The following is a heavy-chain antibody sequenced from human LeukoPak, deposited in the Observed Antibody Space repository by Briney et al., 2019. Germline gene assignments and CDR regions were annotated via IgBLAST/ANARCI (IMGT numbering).Heavy chain of an antibody. CDR3: ARAGSYRFDY. D-gene: IGHD1-26*01. CDR2: INTDGSST. J-gene: IGHJ4*02. Sequence: GGSLRLSCAASGFTLSSYWVHWVRQGPGKGLVWVSRINTDGSSTSYADSVKGRLTISRDNAKNTLYLQMNSLTAEDTAVYYCARAGSYRFDYWGQGTLVTVSS. V-gene: IGHV3-74*01. CDR1: GFTLSSYW.